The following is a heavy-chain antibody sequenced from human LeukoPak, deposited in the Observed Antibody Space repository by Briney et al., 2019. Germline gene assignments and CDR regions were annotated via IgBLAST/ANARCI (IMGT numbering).Heavy chain of an antibody. D-gene: IGHD1-1*01. V-gene: IGHV4-59*08. CDR2: IYYSGST. Sequence: SETLSLTCTVSGGSISSYYWSWIRQPPGKGLEWLGYIYYSGSTNYNPSLKSQVTISLDTSKNQFSLSLSSVIAADTAVYYCARHGPLERPFYFDYWGQGILVTVSS. CDR1: GGSISSYY. CDR3: ARHGPLERPFYFDY. J-gene: IGHJ4*02.